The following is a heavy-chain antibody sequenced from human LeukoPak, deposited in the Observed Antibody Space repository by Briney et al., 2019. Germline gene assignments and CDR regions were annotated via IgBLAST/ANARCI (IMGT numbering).Heavy chain of an antibody. V-gene: IGHV3-74*01. CDR3: AREDCTIGAVCSSLLDH. CDR2: INSDASTI. CDR1: GLTFSSDW. Sequence: GGSLRLSCAASGLTFSSDWMHWVRQDPGKRLVWVSRINSDASTINYADSVKGRFTISRDNAKNTLYLQMNNLRAEDTAVYYCAREDCTIGAVCSSLLDHWGRGTLVTVSS. J-gene: IGHJ4*02. D-gene: IGHD2-8*01.